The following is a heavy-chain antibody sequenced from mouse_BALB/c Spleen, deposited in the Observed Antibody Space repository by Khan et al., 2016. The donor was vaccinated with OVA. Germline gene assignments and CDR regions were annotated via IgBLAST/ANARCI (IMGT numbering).Heavy chain of an antibody. Sequence: LVKTGASVKISCKASGYSFTGYYMHWVKQSHGKSLEWIGYISCYNGATSYNQKFKGKATFTVDTSSSTAYMQFNSLTSEDSAVYYCARGDYYRSSSFAYWGQGTLVTVSA. V-gene: IGHV1S34*01. CDR3: ARGDYYRSSSFAY. CDR2: ISCYNGAT. J-gene: IGHJ3*01. CDR1: GYSFTGYY. D-gene: IGHD1-1*01.